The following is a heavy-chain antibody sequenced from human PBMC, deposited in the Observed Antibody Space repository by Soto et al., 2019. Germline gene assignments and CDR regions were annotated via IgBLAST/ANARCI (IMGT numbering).Heavy chain of an antibody. J-gene: IGHJ3*02. CDR3: ARDLGGDGGDDAFDI. CDR2: ISYDGSNK. V-gene: IGHV3-30-3*01. Sequence: QVQLVESGGGVVQPGRSLRLSCAASGFTFSSYAMHWVRQAPGKGLEWVAVISYDGSNKYYADSVKGRFTIPRDNSKNTLYLQMNSLRAEDTAVYYCARDLGGDGGDDAFDIWGQGTMVTVSS. D-gene: IGHD3-10*01. CDR1: GFTFSSYA.